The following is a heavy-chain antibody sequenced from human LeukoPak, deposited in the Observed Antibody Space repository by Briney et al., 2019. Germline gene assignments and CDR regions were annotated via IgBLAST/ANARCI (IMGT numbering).Heavy chain of an antibody. CDR3: AREDSSGCFDY. CDR1: GYTFTNYG. V-gene: IGHV1-18*01. Sequence: ASVKVSCKASGYTFTNYGISWVRQAPGQGLEWMGWISTYNGNTNSAQKPQGRVTMTTDTSASTAYMELRSLRSDDTAVYYCAREDSSGCFDYWGQGTLVTVSS. D-gene: IGHD6-19*01. CDR2: ISTYNGNT. J-gene: IGHJ4*02.